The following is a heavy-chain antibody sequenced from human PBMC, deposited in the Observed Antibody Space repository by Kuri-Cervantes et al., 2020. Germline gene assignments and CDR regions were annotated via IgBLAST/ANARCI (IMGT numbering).Heavy chain of an antibody. D-gene: IGHD5-18*01. Sequence: GQSLTLSCGDPAFTFSKYWIHWVRQSPEKGLVWVSRINGDGSSTSYADSVRGRFTISRDNAKNTLYLQENSLRAEDTAVYYCASVYSYGYIPLWGQGTLVTVSS. CDR2: INGDGSST. V-gene: IGHV3-74*01. CDR3: ASVYSYGYIPL. J-gene: IGHJ1*01. CDR1: AFTFSKYW.